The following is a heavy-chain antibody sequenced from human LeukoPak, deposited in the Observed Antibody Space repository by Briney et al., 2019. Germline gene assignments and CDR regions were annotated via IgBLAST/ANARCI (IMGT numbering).Heavy chain of an antibody. D-gene: IGHD2-15*01. CDR3: ARFSVAATGGDAFDI. Sequence: PGGSLRLSCAASGFTFSSYSMNWVRQAPGKGLEWVSFISSSSSYIYYADSVKGRFTISRDNAKNSLYLQMNSLRAEDTAVYYCARFSVAATGGDAFDIWGQGTMVTVSS. CDR1: GFTFSSYS. J-gene: IGHJ3*02. V-gene: IGHV3-21*01. CDR2: ISSSSSYI.